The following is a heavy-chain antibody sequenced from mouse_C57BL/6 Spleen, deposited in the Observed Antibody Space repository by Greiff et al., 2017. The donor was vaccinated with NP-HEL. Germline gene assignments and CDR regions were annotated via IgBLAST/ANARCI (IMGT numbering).Heavy chain of an antibody. V-gene: IGHV5-17*01. D-gene: IGHD1-1*01. Sequence: EVHLVESGGGLVKPGGSLKLSCAASGFTFSDYGMHWVRQAPEKGLEWVAYISSGSSTIYYADTVKGRFTISRDNAKNTLFLQMTRLRSEDTAMYYCARPTTVVDWYFDVWGTGTTVTVSS. CDR1: GFTFSDYG. CDR2: ISSGSSTI. J-gene: IGHJ1*03. CDR3: ARPTTVVDWYFDV.